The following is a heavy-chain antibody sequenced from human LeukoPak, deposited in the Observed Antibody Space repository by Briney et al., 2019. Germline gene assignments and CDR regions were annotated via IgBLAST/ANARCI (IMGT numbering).Heavy chain of an antibody. D-gene: IGHD3-22*01. CDR2: IRSKAYGGTT. CDR1: GFTFGDYA. Sequence: GGSLRLSCTASGFTFGDYAMSWVRQAPGKGLEWVGFIRSKAYGGTTEYAASVKGRFTISRDDSKSIAYLQMNSLKTEDTAVYYCTRNANYYDSSGYPYWGQGTLATVSS. J-gene: IGHJ4*02. V-gene: IGHV3-49*04. CDR3: TRNANYYDSSGYPY.